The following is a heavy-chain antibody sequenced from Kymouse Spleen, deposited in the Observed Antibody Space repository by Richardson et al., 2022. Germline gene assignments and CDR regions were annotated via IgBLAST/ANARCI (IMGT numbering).Heavy chain of an antibody. D-gene: IGHD4-17*01. Sequence: EVQLVESGGGLVQPGGSLKLSCAASGFTFSGSAMHWVRQASGKGLEWVGRIRSKANSYATAYAASVKGRFTISRDDSKNTAYLQMNSLKTEDTAVYYCTRRGDYFNWFDPWGQGTLVTVSS. CDR3: TRRGDYFNWFDP. J-gene: IGHJ5*02. CDR1: GFTFSGSA. V-gene: IGHV3-73*02. CDR2: IRSKANSYAT.